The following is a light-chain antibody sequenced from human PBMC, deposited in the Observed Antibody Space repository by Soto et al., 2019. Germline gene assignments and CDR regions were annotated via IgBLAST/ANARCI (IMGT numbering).Light chain of an antibody. CDR3: QQYDNLPLFA. CDR1: QDISNY. CDR2: DAS. J-gene: IGKJ3*01. V-gene: IGKV1-33*01. Sequence: DIQMSKSPSSLCASVGDRVTITCQASQDISNYLKWYQQKPGKAPKLLIYDASNLETGVPSRFSGSGSGTDFTFTISSLQPEDIATYYCQQYDNLPLFAFGPGTKVDI.